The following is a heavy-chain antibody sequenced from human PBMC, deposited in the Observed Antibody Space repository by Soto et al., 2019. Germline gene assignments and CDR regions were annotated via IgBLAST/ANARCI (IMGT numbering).Heavy chain of an antibody. CDR1: GGSFSGYY. V-gene: IGHV4-34*01. CDR3: ARGGLGYCGSTSCYFGYYYYYGMDV. J-gene: IGHJ6*02. D-gene: IGHD2-2*01. CDR2: INHSGST. Sequence: SETLSLTCAVYGGSFSGYYWSWIRQPPGKGLEWIGEINHSGSTNYNPSLKSRVTISVDTSKNQFSLKLSSVTAADTAVYYCARGGLGYCGSTSCYFGYYYYYGMDVWGQGTTVTVSS.